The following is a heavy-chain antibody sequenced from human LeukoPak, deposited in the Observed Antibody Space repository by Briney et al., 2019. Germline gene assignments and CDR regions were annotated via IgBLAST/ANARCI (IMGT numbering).Heavy chain of an antibody. J-gene: IGHJ4*02. D-gene: IGHD1-7*01. CDR2: TKQDGSEK. V-gene: IGHV3-7*01. CDR1: ELTSSTSW. Sequence: GGSLRLSCAASELTSSTSWMSWVRQAPGKGLEWVAQTKQDGSEKYYVDSVKGRFTTSRDKNSLFLQMNSVRTEDTAVYYCVGWGISGITNHWGQGTLVTVSS. CDR3: VGWGISGITNH.